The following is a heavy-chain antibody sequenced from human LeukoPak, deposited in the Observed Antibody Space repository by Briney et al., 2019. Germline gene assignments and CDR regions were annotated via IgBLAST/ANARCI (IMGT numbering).Heavy chain of an antibody. V-gene: IGHV1-2*02. Sequence: GASVKVSCKASGYAFIGYYMHWVRQAPGQGLEWMGWINPNSGGTNYAQKFQGRVTMTRDTSISTAYMELSRLRSDDMAVYYCARDQYSVYDYWGQGTLVTVSS. J-gene: IGHJ4*02. CDR3: ARDQYSVYDY. CDR2: INPNSGGT. CDR1: GYAFIGYY. D-gene: IGHD5/OR15-5a*01.